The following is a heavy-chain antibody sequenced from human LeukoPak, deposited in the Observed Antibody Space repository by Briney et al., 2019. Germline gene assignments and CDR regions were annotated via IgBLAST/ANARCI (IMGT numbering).Heavy chain of an antibody. CDR3: ARGIAVVSFDY. D-gene: IGHD6-19*01. Sequence: GGCLRLSCAASGSSINTDNMNWVRQAPGKGLGWGSFISRSSSIIHYADSVKGRFTISRDNAKNSLSLQTTSLRAEDTAVYYCARGIAVVSFDYWGQGTLVTVSS. J-gene: IGHJ4*02. CDR2: ISRSSSII. CDR1: GSSINTDN. V-gene: IGHV3-48*01.